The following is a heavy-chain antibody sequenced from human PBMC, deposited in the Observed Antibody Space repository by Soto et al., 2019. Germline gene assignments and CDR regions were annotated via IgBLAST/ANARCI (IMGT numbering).Heavy chain of an antibody. CDR1: GYTFTIYG. Sequence: ASVKVSCKASGYTFTIYGISWVLQAPGQGLEWMGWISAYNGNTNYAQKLQGRVTMTTDTSTSTAYMELRSLRSDDTAVYYCARDLRIVLMVYAPLDLDYWGQGTLVTVSS. V-gene: IGHV1-18*01. J-gene: IGHJ4*02. CDR3: ARDLRIVLMVYAPLDLDY. D-gene: IGHD2-8*01. CDR2: ISAYNGNT.